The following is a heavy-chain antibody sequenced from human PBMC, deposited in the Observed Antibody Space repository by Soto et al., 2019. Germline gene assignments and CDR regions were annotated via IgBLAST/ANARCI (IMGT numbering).Heavy chain of an antibody. CDR3: ARDPSNSGSYSDAFDL. D-gene: IGHD1-26*01. Sequence: PGGSLRLSCAASGFTVSSNYMSWVRQAPGKGLEWVSVIYSGGSTYYADSVKGRFTISRDNSKNTLYLQMNSLRAEDTAVYYCARDPSNSGSYSDAFDLWGQGTMVTVSS. CDR1: GFTVSSNY. CDR2: IYSGGST. V-gene: IGHV3-66*01. J-gene: IGHJ3*01.